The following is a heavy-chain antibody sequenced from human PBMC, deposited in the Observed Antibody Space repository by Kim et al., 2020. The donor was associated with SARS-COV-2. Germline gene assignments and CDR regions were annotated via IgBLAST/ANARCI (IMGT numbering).Heavy chain of an antibody. Sequence: SETLSLTCAVYGGSFSGYYWSWIRQPPGKGLEWIGEINHSGSTNYNPSLKSRVTISVDTSKNQFSLKLSSVTAADTAVYYCARVGLVRYFDWSSAGGYFQHWGQGTLVTVSS. CDR1: GGSFSGYY. V-gene: IGHV4-34*01. CDR2: INHSGST. J-gene: IGHJ1*01. CDR3: ARVGLVRYFDWSSAGGYFQH. D-gene: IGHD3-9*01.